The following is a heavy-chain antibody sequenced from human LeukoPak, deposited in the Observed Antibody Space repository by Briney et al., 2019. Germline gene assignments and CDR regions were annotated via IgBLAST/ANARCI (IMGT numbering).Heavy chain of an antibody. CDR3: ARDDHSNYRLDF. J-gene: IGHJ4*02. CDR2: IYSSGST. V-gene: IGHV4-59*01. CDR1: GGSIRSYY. D-gene: IGHD4-11*01. Sequence: PSETLSLTCTVSGGSIRSYYWSWIRQPPGKGLEWIGNIYSSGSTNYNPSLKSRVTISVDTSKNQFSLRVSSVTAADTAVYYCARDDHSNYRLDFWGQGNLVTVSS.